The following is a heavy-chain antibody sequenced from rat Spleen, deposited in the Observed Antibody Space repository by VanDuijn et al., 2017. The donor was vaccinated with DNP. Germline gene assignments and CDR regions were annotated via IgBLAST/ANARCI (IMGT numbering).Heavy chain of an antibody. CDR2: ISYDGDTT. Sequence: EVQLVESGGGLVQPGRSLKLSCAASGFTFSSYWMYWIRQAPTKGLEWVASISYDGDTTYYRDSVKGRFTISRDNAENTVYLQMNSLRSEDTATYYCAKDGLRVFDYWGQGVMVTVSS. CDR1: GFTFSSYW. D-gene: IGHD1-7*01. J-gene: IGHJ2*01. V-gene: IGHV5-58*01. CDR3: AKDGLRVFDY.